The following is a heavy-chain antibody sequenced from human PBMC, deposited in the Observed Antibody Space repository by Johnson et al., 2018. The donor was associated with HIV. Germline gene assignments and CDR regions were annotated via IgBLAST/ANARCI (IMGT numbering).Heavy chain of an antibody. V-gene: IGHV3-30*03. D-gene: IGHD1-1*01. J-gene: IGHJ3*02. Sequence: QVQLVESGGGVVQPGRSLRLSCAASGFTFSSYAMHCVRQAPGKGLEWVAVISYDGSYKYYADSVKGRFTISRDNSKNTLYLQMNSLRAEDTAVYYCTTGAFHAYDMWGQGTMVTVSS. CDR3: TTGAFHAYDM. CDR2: ISYDGSYK. CDR1: GFTFSSYA.